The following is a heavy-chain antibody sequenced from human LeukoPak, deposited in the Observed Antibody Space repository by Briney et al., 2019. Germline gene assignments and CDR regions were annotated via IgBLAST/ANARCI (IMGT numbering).Heavy chain of an antibody. D-gene: IGHD1-26*01. V-gene: IGHV3-9*01. CDR1: GFTFDDYA. CDR2: ISWNSGSI. Sequence: AGRSLRLSCAASGFTFDDYAMHWVRQAPGKGLEWVSGISWNSGSIVYADSVKGRFTISRDNAKNSLYLQINSLRAEDTALYYCAKDMGGGGVGAYYYYGMDVWGQGTTVTVSS. CDR3: AKDMGGGGVGAYYYYGMDV. J-gene: IGHJ6*02.